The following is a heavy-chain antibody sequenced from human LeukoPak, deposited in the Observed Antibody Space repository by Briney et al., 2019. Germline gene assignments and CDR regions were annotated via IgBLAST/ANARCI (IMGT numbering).Heavy chain of an antibody. CDR1: GFTFSSYA. Sequence: TGGSLRLSCAASGFTFSSYAMSWVRQAPGKGLEWVSAISGSGGSTYYADSVKGRFTISRDNSKNTLYLQMNSLRAEDTAVYYCAKDGYCSGGSCFNWFDPWGQGTLVTVSS. V-gene: IGHV3-23*01. J-gene: IGHJ5*02. CDR2: ISGSGGST. CDR3: AKDGYCSGGSCFNWFDP. D-gene: IGHD2-15*01.